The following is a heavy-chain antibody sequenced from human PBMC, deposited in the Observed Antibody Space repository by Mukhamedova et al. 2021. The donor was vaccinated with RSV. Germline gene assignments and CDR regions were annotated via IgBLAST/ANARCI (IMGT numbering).Heavy chain of an antibody. CDR2: INHSGST. D-gene: IGHD3-16*02. Sequence: GEINHSGSTNYNPSLKSRVTISVDTSKNQFSLKLSSVTAADTAVYYFARGSYDYVCGSYRPAFAYWGQGTLVTVSS. V-gene: IGHV4-34*01. CDR3: ARGSYDYVCGSYRPAFAY. J-gene: IGHJ4*02.